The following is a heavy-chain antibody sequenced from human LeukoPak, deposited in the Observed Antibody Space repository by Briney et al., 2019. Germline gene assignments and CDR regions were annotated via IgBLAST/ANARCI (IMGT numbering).Heavy chain of an antibody. CDR2: ISSTGGTA. CDR3: AKNGDRGAYCSGGSCYPYYYNMDV. D-gene: IGHD2-15*01. CDR1: GFTFSSFG. V-gene: IGHV3-23*01. Sequence: GGSLRLSCAASGFTFSSFGMSWVRQAPGKGLEWVSAISSTGGTAYYADSVKGRFTISRDNFKNTLYLQMNSLRAEDTAIYYCAKNGDRGAYCSGGSCYPYYYNMDVWGKGTTVTISS. J-gene: IGHJ6*03.